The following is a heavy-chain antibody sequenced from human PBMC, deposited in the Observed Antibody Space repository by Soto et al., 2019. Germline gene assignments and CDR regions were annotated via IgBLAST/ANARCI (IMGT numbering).Heavy chain of an antibody. CDR2: INPSSGGT. Sequence: ASVKVSCKASGYTFTGYYMHWVRQAPGQGLEWMGWINPSSGGTNYAQKFQGWVTMTRDTSISTAYMELSRLRSDDTAVYYCARGEAYSSSSGGLNWFDPWGQGTLVTVSS. V-gene: IGHV1-2*04. CDR3: ARGEAYSSSSGGLNWFDP. D-gene: IGHD6-6*01. J-gene: IGHJ5*02. CDR1: GYTFTGYY.